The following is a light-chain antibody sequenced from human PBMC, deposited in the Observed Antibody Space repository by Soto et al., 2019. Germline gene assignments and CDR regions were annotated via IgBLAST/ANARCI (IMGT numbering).Light chain of an antibody. V-gene: IGLV2-14*01. Sequence: QSVLTQPASVSGSPGQSITISCTGTSSDVGSYNYVSWYQQHPGKAPKLMIYEVSNRPSGVSNRFSGSKSGNTASLTISGLQADDEADYYCSSHTISSALQVFGTGTKVTVL. J-gene: IGLJ1*01. CDR1: SSDVGSYNY. CDR2: EVS. CDR3: SSHTISSALQV.